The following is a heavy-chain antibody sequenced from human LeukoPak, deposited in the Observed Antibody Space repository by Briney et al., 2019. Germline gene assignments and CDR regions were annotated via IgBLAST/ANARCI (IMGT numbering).Heavy chain of an antibody. CDR3: ATQYAQFYDF. J-gene: IGHJ4*01. D-gene: IGHD2-8*01. Sequence: GESLKISCKGSGYTFDKYWISWVRQTPGKGLEWMGILYPGDSDARYNPSFQGQVTMSVDKSMSTAYLRWSSLKASDTATYYCATQYAQFYDFWGQGTLVTVSS. CDR1: GYTFDKYW. V-gene: IGHV5-51*01. CDR2: LYPGDSDA.